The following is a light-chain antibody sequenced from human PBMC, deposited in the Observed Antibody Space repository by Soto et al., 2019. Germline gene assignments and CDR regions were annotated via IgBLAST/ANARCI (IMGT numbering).Light chain of an antibody. J-gene: IGLJ2*01. CDR1: TSNIGTNT. Sequence: QSVLTQTPSASGTPGQRVSISCSGSTSNIGTNTVSWYQHDPGTAPKLPIYSNDQRPSAVPGRFSGSKSGTSASLAISGLLSEDEADYYCATWDDSLNVVFGGGTKLTVL. CDR2: SND. CDR3: ATWDDSLNVV. V-gene: IGLV1-44*01.